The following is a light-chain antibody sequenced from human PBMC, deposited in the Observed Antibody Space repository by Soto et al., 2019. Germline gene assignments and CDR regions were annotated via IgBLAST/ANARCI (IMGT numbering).Light chain of an antibody. V-gene: IGLV3-10*01. CDR3: YSLDHSGNIMV. J-gene: IGLJ2*01. CDR2: DDS. CDR1: ALPKKF. Sequence: SYELTQPPSVSVSPGQTARITCSGDALPKKFASWYQQKSGQAPLLVIYDDSRRPSGIPERFSGSSSGTVATLTVTEAQVEDEADYYCYSLDHSGNIMVFGGRTKLTVL.